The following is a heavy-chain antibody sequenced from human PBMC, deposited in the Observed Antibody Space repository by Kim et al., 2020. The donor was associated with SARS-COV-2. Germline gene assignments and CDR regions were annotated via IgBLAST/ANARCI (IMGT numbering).Heavy chain of an antibody. J-gene: IGHJ6*01. V-gene: IGHV3-11*01. CDR1: GFTFSDYY. CDR3: AKDFSTFWSAPLVVGMDV. CDR2: INETIDTI. D-gene: IGHD2-21*01. Sequence: GGSLRLSCAASGFTFSDYYMSWVRQTPGKKLEWVAYINETIDTIYYADSVRGRFTISRDNTKNLLFLQMNNLRIDDTAVYYCAKDFSTFWSAPLVVGMDVWGQGTTVTVSS.